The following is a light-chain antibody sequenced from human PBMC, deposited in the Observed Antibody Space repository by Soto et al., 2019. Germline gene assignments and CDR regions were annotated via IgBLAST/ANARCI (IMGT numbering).Light chain of an antibody. J-gene: IGKJ4*01. Sequence: DIQLTQSPSTLSASVGDRVTITCRASQSVSSWLAWYQQKPGKAPKLLIYQASNLESGVPSRFSGSGSGTKFTLTISSLQPDDSATYYCRQHNSYPLTFGGGTKVDIK. CDR1: QSVSSW. CDR2: QAS. CDR3: RQHNSYPLT. V-gene: IGKV1-5*03.